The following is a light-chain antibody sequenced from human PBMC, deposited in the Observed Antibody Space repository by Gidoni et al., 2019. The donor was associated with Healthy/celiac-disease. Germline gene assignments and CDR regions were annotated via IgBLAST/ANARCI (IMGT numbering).Light chain of an antibody. Sequence: EIVLTQSPGTLSLSPRERATLSCRASQSVSSSYLAWYPRKPGQAPRLLIYGASSRATCIPDRFSSSGSGRDFTLTISRLEPEEFAVYYCQQYGSSPITFGQGTRLESK. CDR2: GAS. V-gene: IGKV3-20*01. J-gene: IGKJ5*01. CDR1: QSVSSSY. CDR3: QQYGSSPIT.